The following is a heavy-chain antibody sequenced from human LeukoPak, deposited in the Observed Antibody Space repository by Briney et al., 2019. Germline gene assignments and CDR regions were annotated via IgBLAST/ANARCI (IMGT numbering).Heavy chain of an antibody. CDR2: IHYSGST. J-gene: IGHJ6*03. D-gene: IGHD5-18*01. CDR1: GYSISSAFY. CDR3: ARTTEGGYTYGYFYYYYMDV. V-gene: IGHV4-38-2*01. Sequence: SETLSLTCAVSGYSISSAFYWDWIRQPPGKGLEWIGTIHYSGSTSYNPSLRSRVTISVDTSKNQFSLKLRSVTAADTAVYYCARTTEGGYTYGYFYYYYMDVWGKGTTVTISS.